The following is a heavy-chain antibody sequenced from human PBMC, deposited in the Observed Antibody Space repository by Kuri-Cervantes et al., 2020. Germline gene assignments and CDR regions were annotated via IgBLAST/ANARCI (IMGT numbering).Heavy chain of an antibody. D-gene: IGHD3-10*01. V-gene: IGHV4-30-2*06. CDR2: IHRSGNS. Sequence: SCAVSSGSISSGGSCWTWIRQSPGKGLEWIGYIHRSGNSYYNPSLKSRVTISVDGSKNHFSLRLTSVTAAATAVYYCARDPGYYNALDVWGQGTMVTVSS. CDR1: SGSISSGGSC. CDR3: ARDPGYYNALDV. J-gene: IGHJ6*02.